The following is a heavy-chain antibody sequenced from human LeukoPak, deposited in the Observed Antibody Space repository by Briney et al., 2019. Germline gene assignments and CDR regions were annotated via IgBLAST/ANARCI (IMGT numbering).Heavy chain of an antibody. Sequence: ASVKVSCEASGYTFTGYYMHWVRQAPGQGLEWMGWINPNSGGTNYAQKFQGRVTMTRDTSISTAYMELSRLRSDDTAVYYCARRDYDSSGYQFDPWGQGTLVTVSS. CDR3: ARRDYDSSGYQFDP. CDR2: INPNSGGT. D-gene: IGHD3-22*01. CDR1: GYTFTGYY. V-gene: IGHV1-2*02. J-gene: IGHJ5*02.